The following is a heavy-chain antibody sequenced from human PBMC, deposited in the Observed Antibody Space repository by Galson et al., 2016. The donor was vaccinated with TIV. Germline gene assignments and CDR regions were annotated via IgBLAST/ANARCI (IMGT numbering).Heavy chain of an antibody. CDR3: AKVPSSGFSYYYGLDV. J-gene: IGHJ6*02. Sequence: SLRLSCVASGFTFSSYALTWVRQAPGKGLEWVSAITGGGGSSYYADSVKGRFTISRDNSKKMLYLQLNSLRAEDTAVYYSAKVPSSGFSYYYGLDVWGQGTTVTVSS. CDR2: ITGGGGSS. CDR1: GFTFSSYA. V-gene: IGHV3-23*01. D-gene: IGHD3-22*01.